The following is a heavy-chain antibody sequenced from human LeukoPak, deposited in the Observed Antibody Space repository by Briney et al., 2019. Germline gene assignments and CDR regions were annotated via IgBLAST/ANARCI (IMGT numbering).Heavy chain of an antibody. CDR1: GGSISSYY. V-gene: IGHV4-59*01. CDR3: ARVWYYGSGSHNWFDP. CDR2: IYYSGST. Sequence: SETLSLTCTVSGGSISSYYWSWIRQPPGKGLEWIGYIYYSGSTNYNPSLKSRVTISVDTSKNQFSLKLSSVTAADTAVHYCARVWYYGSGSHNWFDPWGQGTLVTVSS. J-gene: IGHJ5*02. D-gene: IGHD3-10*01.